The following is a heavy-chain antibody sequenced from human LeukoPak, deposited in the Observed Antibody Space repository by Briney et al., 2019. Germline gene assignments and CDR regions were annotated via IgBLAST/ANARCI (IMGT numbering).Heavy chain of an antibody. V-gene: IGHV4-39*07. J-gene: IGHJ3*02. Sequence: SETLSLTCTVSGGSISSSSYYWGWIRQPPGKGLEWIGSIYYSGSTYYNPSLKSRVTISVDTSKNQFSLKLSSVTAADTAVYYCARDNTVTNAFDIWGQGTMVTVSS. CDR1: GGSISSSSYY. CDR3: ARDNTVTNAFDI. D-gene: IGHD4-17*01. CDR2: IYYSGST.